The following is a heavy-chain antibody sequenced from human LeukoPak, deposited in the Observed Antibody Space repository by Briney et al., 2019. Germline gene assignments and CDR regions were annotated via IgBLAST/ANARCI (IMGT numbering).Heavy chain of an antibody. D-gene: IGHD3-10*01. CDR1: GFTFSSYA. CDR3: AGGGEIDY. Sequence: GGSLRLSCAASGFTFSSYAMHWVRQAPGRGLEWVAVISYDGSNKYYADSVKGRFTISRDNSKNTLYLQMNSLRAEDTAVYYCAGGGEIDYWGQGTLVTVSS. J-gene: IGHJ4*02. V-gene: IGHV3-30*04. CDR2: ISYDGSNK.